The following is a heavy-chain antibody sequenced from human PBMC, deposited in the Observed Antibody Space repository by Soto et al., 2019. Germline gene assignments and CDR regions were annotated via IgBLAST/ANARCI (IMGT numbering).Heavy chain of an antibody. V-gene: IGHV1-18*01. J-gene: IGHJ6*02. Sequence: GASVKVSCKTSGSTFTSYGISWVRQAPGQGLEWMVWISAYNGNTNYAQKLQGRVTMTTDTSTSTAYMELRSLRSDDTAVYYCARDRGYGWLGGMDVWGQGTTVTVFS. D-gene: IGHD6-19*01. CDR2: ISAYNGNT. CDR3: ARDRGYGWLGGMDV. CDR1: GSTFTSYG.